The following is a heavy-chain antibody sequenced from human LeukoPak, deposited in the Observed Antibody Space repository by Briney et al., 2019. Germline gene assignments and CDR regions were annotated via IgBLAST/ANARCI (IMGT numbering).Heavy chain of an antibody. CDR2: INHSGST. J-gene: IGHJ4*02. D-gene: IGHD2-15*01. V-gene: IGHV4-39*07. CDR3: ARLTLAQFDY. Sequence: SETLSLTCTVSGASISSSTDYWGWIRQPPGKGLEWIGEINHSGSTNYNPSLKSRVTISVDTSKNQFSLKLSSVTAADTAVYYCARLTLAQFDYWGQGTLVTVSS. CDR1: GASISSSTDY.